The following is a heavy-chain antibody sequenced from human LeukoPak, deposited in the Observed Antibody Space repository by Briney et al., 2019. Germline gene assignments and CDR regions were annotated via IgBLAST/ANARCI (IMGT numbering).Heavy chain of an antibody. CDR1: GGSLSNFY. V-gene: IGHV4-4*09. Sequence: SETLSLTCSVSGGSLSNFYWNWIRQPPGKGLDWIGYIYSIGSTNYSPSLTGRVKISVDTSKNQFSLKLTSVTAADTAVYYCARRVGGHYYFMDVWGKGTTVTVSS. D-gene: IGHD3-16*01. CDR3: ARRVGGHYYFMDV. J-gene: IGHJ6*03. CDR2: IYSIGST.